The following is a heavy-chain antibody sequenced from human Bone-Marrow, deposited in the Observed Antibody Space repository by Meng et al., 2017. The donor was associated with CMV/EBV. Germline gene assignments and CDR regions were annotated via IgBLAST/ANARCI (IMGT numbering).Heavy chain of an antibody. CDR1: GYPYTSYG. CDR2: ISAYNGNT. Sequence: ASVKVSCKASGYPYTSYGISWLRQAPRQGLEWLGWISAYNGNTHYAQKVQDRVSMTTDASTSTAYMELRSLRSDDTAIYYCASDESGGTRGWFDPWGQGPRVTGSS. CDR3: ASDESGGTRGWFDP. J-gene: IGHJ5*02. V-gene: IGHV1-18*01. D-gene: IGHD6-13*01.